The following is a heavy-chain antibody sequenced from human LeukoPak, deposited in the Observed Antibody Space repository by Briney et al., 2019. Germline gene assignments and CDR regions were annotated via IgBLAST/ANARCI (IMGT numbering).Heavy chain of an antibody. Sequence: ASETLSLTCTVSGGSISSSNYHWGWIRQPPGKGLEWIGNIYYSGSTYYNPSLKSRVTISVDTSKNHFSLKLSSVTAADTAVYYCARLVAVAGVFDYWGQGTLVTVSS. D-gene: IGHD6-19*01. CDR3: ARLVAVAGVFDY. CDR1: GGSISSSNYH. V-gene: IGHV4-39*02. J-gene: IGHJ4*02. CDR2: IYYSGST.